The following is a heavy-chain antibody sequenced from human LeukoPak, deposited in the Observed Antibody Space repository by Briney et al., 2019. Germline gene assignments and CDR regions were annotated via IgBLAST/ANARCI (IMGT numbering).Heavy chain of an antibody. V-gene: IGHV4-39*01. CDR3: RYSSRRPEVYGAFDI. CDR1: GGSISSSSYY. Sequence: PSETLSLTCTVSGGSISSSSYYWGWIRQPPGKGLEWIGSIYYSGSTYYNPSLKSRVTISVDTSKNQFSLKLSSVTAADTAVYYCRYSSRRPEVYGAFDIWGQGTMVTVSS. J-gene: IGHJ3*02. D-gene: IGHD6-13*01. CDR2: IYYSGST.